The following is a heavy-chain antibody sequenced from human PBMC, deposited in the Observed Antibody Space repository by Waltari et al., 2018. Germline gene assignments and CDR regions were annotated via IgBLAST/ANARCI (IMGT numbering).Heavy chain of an antibody. V-gene: IGHV3-23*01. CDR1: GFTLSSFA. Sequence: EVQLLGSGGGLVQPGGSLRLSCAASGFTLSSFAMNWVRQAPGEGLEWVSALNPGGGTTYNAEAVKCRSTISIVNSKNTLYLQMNSLTAEDTALYYCAKDVGDAARQALDFWGQGALVTVSP. D-gene: IGHD6-6*01. CDR3: AKDVGDAARQALDF. J-gene: IGHJ4*02. CDR2: LNPGGGTT.